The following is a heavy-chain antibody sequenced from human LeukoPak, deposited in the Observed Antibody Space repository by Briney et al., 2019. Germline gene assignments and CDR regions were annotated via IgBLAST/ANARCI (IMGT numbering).Heavy chain of an antibody. D-gene: IGHD5-12*01. J-gene: IGHJ4*02. CDR3: ARAAWISGFDY. Sequence: PGGSLRLSCAASGFTVSSNYMSWVRQAPGKGLEWVSVIYSGGSTYYADSVKGRFTISRDNSKNTLYLQMNSLRAEDTAVYYCARAAWISGFDYWGQGTLVTVSS. CDR2: IYSGGST. V-gene: IGHV3-53*01. CDR1: GFTVSSNY.